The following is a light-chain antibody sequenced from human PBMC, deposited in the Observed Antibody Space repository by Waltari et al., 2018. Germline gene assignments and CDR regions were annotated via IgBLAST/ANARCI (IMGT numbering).Light chain of an antibody. CDR2: RAS. CDR3: LQYDSYPYT. V-gene: IGKV1-5*03. J-gene: IGKJ2*01. Sequence: DIQMTQSPSTLSASVGDRVTITCRASQSISSWLAWYQQKPGKAPKFRIYRASSLESGVPSRFSGSGSATEFTLTISGLQPDDFATYYCLQYDSYPYTFGLGTKVEI. CDR1: QSISSW.